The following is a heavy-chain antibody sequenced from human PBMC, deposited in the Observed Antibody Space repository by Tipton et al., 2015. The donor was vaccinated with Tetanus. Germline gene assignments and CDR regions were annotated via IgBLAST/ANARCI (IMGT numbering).Heavy chain of an antibody. V-gene: IGHV3-33*01. J-gene: IGHJ4*02. CDR3: AREADCSGGSCFSGGFDT. CDR1: GFIFSSYG. Sequence: SLRLSCAASGFIFSSYGIHWVRQAPGKGLEWLAVSWYDGTDKYYVDSVKGRFTISRDNSKNTLYLQMNSLRAEDTALYYCAREADCSGGSCFSGGFDTWGQGTQVTVSS. D-gene: IGHD2-15*01. CDR2: SWYDGTDK.